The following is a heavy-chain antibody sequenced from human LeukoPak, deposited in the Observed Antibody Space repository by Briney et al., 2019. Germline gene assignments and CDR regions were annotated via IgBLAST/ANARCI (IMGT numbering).Heavy chain of an antibody. CDR2: INPKSGGT. V-gene: IGHV1-2*02. D-gene: IGHD3-10*01. Sequence: ASVKVSCKASAYTFTAYYMHWVRQAPGQGLEWMGWINPKSGGTHYAQKFQGRVTMTRDTSISTAYMELSRLRSDDTAVYYCARERPSTTLVRGVVNDFDYWGQGTLVTVSS. J-gene: IGHJ4*02. CDR3: ARERPSTTLVRGVVNDFDY. CDR1: AYTFTAYY.